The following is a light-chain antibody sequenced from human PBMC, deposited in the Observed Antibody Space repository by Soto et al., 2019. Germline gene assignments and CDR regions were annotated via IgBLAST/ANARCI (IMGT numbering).Light chain of an antibody. CDR3: QQYVNGPPT. CDR1: QRVRSN. Sequence: ETVLTQSPVTLSVSPGERATLSCRASQRVRSNLAWYQRKPGQAPRRLISGASTRATGIPARFSGRRAGTEFTLTSASLQSEDFAVYYCQQYVNGPPTFGQGTKVDIK. V-gene: IGKV3D-15*01. CDR2: GAS. J-gene: IGKJ1*01.